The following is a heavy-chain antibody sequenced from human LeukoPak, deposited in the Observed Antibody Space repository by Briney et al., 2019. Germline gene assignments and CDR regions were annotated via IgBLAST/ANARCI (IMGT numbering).Heavy chain of an antibody. CDR1: GFTFSSYA. CDR2: ISSNGGST. V-gene: IGHV3-64D*06. D-gene: IGHD6-6*01. CDR3: VPSNFDY. J-gene: IGHJ4*02. Sequence: QPGGSLRLSCSASGFTFSSYAMHWVRQAPGKGLKYVSAISSNGGSTFYADSVKGRFTISRDNSKNTLYLQMSSLRAEDTAVYYCVPSNFDYWGQGTLVTVSS.